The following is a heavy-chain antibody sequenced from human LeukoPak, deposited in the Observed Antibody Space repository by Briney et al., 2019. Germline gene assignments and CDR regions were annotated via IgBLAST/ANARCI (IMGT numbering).Heavy chain of an antibody. CDR1: RFTFSSYA. V-gene: IGHV3-23*01. D-gene: IGHD1-1*01. CDR2: ISSSGGST. CDR3: ATDPQITNWYDYFDL. Sequence: GGSLRLSCAASRFTFSSYAMSWVRQAPGKGLEWVSGISSSGGSTYYADSVKGRFTISRDNSKNTLYPHMNSLRAEDTAVYYCATDPQITNWYDYFDLWGQGTLVTVSS. J-gene: IGHJ4*02.